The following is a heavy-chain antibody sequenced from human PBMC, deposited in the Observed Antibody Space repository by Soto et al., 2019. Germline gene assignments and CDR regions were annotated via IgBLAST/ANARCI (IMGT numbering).Heavy chain of an antibody. J-gene: IGHJ4*02. CDR3: ARDQDDFWSGYYYFDY. V-gene: IGHV1-18*01. CDR2: ISCHNDQT. CDR1: GYTFAAFG. Sequence: ASVKVSCKASGYTFAAFGISWVRQAPGQRLEWMGRISCHNDQTNYAQKFQDRLTMTTDTSTNTVYLELRSLGSDDTAVYYCARDQDDFWSGYYYFDYWGQGTLVTVS. D-gene: IGHD3-3*01.